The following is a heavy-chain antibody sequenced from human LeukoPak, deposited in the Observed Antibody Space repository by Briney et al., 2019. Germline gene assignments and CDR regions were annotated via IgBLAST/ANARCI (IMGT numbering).Heavy chain of an antibody. Sequence: GESLKISCKGSGYRFTSYWIGWVRQMPGKGLEWMGIIYLGDTDTRYSPSFQGQVTISADKSINTAYLQWSSLKASDTAMYYCARHDGDVRGWAFDYWGQGSLVTVSS. V-gene: IGHV5-51*01. J-gene: IGHJ4*02. D-gene: IGHD3-10*02. CDR2: IYLGDTDT. CDR3: ARHDGDVRGWAFDY. CDR1: GYRFTSYW.